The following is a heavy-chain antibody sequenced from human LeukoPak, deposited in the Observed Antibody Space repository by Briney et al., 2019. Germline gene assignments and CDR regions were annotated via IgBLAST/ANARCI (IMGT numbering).Heavy chain of an antibody. J-gene: IGHJ4*02. CDR2: ITSTSSNT. CDR1: GFTFSSYE. V-gene: IGHV3-48*03. CDR3: ARLHGYSYGLADS. Sequence: GGSLRLSCAASGFTFSSYEMNWIRQAPGKGPEWVSYITSTSSNTMYPDSVRGRFAISRDNAKNSLYLQMNSLRVEDTAVYYCARLHGYSYGLADSWGQGTLVTVSS. D-gene: IGHD5-18*01.